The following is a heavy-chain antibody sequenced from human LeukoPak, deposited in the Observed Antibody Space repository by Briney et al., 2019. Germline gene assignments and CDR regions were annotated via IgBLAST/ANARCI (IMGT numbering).Heavy chain of an antibody. J-gene: IGHJ6*02. CDR1: VGSVGSISGYS. D-gene: IGHD2-2*01. V-gene: IGHV4-4*07. CDR2: ITTSGNT. Sequence: SETLSLTCTVSVGSVGSISGYSWSWVRQPAGKGLEWIGHITTSGNTNSNPSLRSRVTMSVDTSKNQFSLKLTSVTAADTAVYYCARGDCSSSSCSGFYGMDVWGQGTTVTVSS. CDR3: ARGDCSSSSCSGFYGMDV.